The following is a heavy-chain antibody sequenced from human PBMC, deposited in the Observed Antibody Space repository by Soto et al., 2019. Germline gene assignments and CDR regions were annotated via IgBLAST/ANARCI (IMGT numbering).Heavy chain of an antibody. CDR1: GFTFTSYA. V-gene: IGHV3-23*01. J-gene: IGHJ4*02. CDR2: ITGGGDNT. CDR3: TQDGGSRDWLTVN. D-gene: IGHD3-9*01. Sequence: EVQLLESGGDLVQPGGSLRLSCAASGFTFTSYAMSWIRQAPGKGLEWVSAITGGGDNTYYADSVKGRFTISRDNSKNTRYLQMNSLRAEDTAFYYCTQDGGSRDWLTVNWGQGPMVTVSS.